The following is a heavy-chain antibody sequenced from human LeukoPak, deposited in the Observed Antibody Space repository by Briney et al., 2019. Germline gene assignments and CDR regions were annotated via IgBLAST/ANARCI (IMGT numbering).Heavy chain of an antibody. Sequence: PSETLSLTCTVSGGSNSSYYWSWIRQPPGKGLEWIGYIYYSGSTNYNPSLKSRVTISVDTSKNQFSLKLSSVTAADTAVYYCARLTIDYDSSGYYRDAFDIWGQGTMVTVSS. CDR3: ARLTIDYDSSGYYRDAFDI. J-gene: IGHJ3*02. D-gene: IGHD3-22*01. V-gene: IGHV4-59*01. CDR2: IYYSGST. CDR1: GGSNSSYY.